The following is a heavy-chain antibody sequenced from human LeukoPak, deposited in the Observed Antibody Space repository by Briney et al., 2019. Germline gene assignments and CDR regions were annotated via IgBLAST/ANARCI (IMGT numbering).Heavy chain of an antibody. J-gene: IGHJ4*02. CDR3: AKDLSMGEVYLDY. D-gene: IGHD3-16*01. CDR1: GFTFSSYA. CDR2: ISGSGGST. V-gene: IGHV3-23*01. Sequence: PGGSLTLSCAASGFTFSSYAMSWVRQAPGKGLEWVSAISGSGGSTYYADSVKGRFTISRDNSKNTLYLQMNSLRAEDTAVYYCAKDLSMGEVYLDYWGQGTLVTVSS.